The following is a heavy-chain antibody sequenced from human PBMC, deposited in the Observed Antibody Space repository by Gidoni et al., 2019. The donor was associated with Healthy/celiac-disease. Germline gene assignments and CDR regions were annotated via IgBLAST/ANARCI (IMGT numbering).Heavy chain of an antibody. CDR3: ARGDPVAADMGYYYYYYGMDV. Sequence: QVQLVESGGGVVQPGRSLRLSCAASGFTFSSYAMHWVRQAPGKGLEWVAVISYDGSNKYYADSVKGRFTISRDNSKNTLYLQMNSLRAEDTAVYYCARGDPVAADMGYYYYYYGMDVWGQGTTVTVSS. CDR1: GFTFSSYA. V-gene: IGHV3-30-3*01. CDR2: ISYDGSNK. J-gene: IGHJ6*02. D-gene: IGHD6-19*01.